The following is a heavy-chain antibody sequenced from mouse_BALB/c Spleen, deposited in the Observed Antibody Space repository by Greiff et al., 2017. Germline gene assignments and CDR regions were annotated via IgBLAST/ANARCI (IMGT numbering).Heavy chain of an antibody. CDR2: INPSTGYT. CDR1: GYTFTSYW. V-gene: IGHV1-7*01. Sequence: VQLQQSGAELAKPGASVKMSCKASGYTFTSYWMHWVKQRPGQGLEWIGYINPSTGYTEYNQKFKDKATLTADKSSSTAYMQLSSLTSEDSAVYYCARDVRDAMDYWGQGTSVTVSS. CDR3: ARDVRDAMDY. J-gene: IGHJ4*01.